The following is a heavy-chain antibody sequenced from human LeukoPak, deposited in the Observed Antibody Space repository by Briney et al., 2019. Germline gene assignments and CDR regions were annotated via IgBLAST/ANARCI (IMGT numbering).Heavy chain of an antibody. Sequence: ASVKVSCKASGYTFTSNYIHWVRQAPGQGLEWMGMIYPRDGSTSYAQKFQGRVTVTRDTSTSTVHMELSGLRSEDTAVYYCARGTAGPSDYWGQGTLVTVSS. V-gene: IGHV1-46*01. J-gene: IGHJ4*02. CDR3: ARGTAGPSDY. CDR2: IYPRDGST. CDR1: GYTFTSNY. D-gene: IGHD1-1*01.